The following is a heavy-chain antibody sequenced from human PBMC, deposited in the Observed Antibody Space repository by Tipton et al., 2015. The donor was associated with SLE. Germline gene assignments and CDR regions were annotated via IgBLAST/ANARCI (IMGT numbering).Heavy chain of an antibody. D-gene: IGHD1-1*01. CDR3: ARRTSTGLYDAFDL. V-gene: IGHV4-34*01. CDR2: INHRGDS. Sequence: TLSLTCAVHGGSFSVYYWSWIRQSPEKGLEWIGEINHRGDSNYNPSLKSRVAISLDTSKTQFSLRLSSVTAADTASYYCARRTSTGLYDAFDLWGQGTTVTVTS. J-gene: IGHJ3*01. CDR1: GGSFSVYY.